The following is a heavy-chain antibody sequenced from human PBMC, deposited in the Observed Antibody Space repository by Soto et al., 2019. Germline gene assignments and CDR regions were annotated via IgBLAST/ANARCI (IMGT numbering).Heavy chain of an antibody. V-gene: IGHV4-34*01. CDR1: GGSFSGYY. J-gene: IGHJ4*02. CDR2: INHSGST. Sequence: LLAASETLSLTCAVYGGSFSGYYWSWIRQPPGKGLEWIGEINHSGSTNYNPSLKSRVTISVDTSKNQFSLKLSSVTAADTAVYYCARRRDAVDYWGQGTLVTVSS. CDR3: ARRRDAVDY.